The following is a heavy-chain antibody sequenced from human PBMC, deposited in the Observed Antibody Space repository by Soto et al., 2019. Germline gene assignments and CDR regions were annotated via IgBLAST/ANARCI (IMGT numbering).Heavy chain of an antibody. D-gene: IGHD2-15*01. CDR2: ISSSGSTI. CDR3: ARGGGRGDCSVGRCYSPYYFDY. J-gene: IGHJ4*02. CDR1: GFTFSDYY. V-gene: IGHV3-11*01. Sequence: GGSLRLSCAASGFTFSDYYMSWIRQAPGKGLEWVSYISSSGSTIYYADSVKGRFTISRDNAKNSLYLQMNSLRAEDTAVYYCARGGGRGDCSVGRCYSPYYFDYWVQGTLVTVSS.